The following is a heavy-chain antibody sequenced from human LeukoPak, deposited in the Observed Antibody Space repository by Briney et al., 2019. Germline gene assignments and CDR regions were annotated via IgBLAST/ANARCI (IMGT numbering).Heavy chain of an antibody. Sequence: ASVKVSCKASGYTFTSYGISWVRQAPGQGLEWMGWISAYNGNTNYAQKLQGRVTMTTDTSTSTAYMELRSLRSDDTAVYYCARGRVVAARSYYYYMDVWGKGTTVTVSS. D-gene: IGHD6-6*01. CDR3: ARGRVVAARSYYYYMDV. V-gene: IGHV1-18*01. CDR2: ISAYNGNT. CDR1: GYTFTSYG. J-gene: IGHJ6*03.